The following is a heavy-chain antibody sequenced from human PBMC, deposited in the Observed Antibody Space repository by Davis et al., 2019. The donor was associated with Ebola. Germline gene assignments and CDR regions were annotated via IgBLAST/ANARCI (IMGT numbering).Heavy chain of an antibody. CDR1: GFTFSSYS. J-gene: IGHJ1*01. Sequence: GESLKISCAASGFTFSSYSMNWVRQAPGKGLEWVSYISSSSSTIYYADSVKGRFTISRDNAKNSLYLQMNSLRDEDTAVYYCARGGYYYLYGVVQPNAEYFQHWGQGTLVTVSS. V-gene: IGHV3-48*02. CDR2: ISSSSSTI. D-gene: IGHD3-22*01. CDR3: ARGGYYYLYGVVQPNAEYFQH.